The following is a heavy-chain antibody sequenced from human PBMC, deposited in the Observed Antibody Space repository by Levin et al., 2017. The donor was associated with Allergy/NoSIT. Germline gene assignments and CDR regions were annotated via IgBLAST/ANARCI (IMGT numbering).Heavy chain of an antibody. J-gene: IGHJ4*02. CDR1: GGTFSSYA. CDR2: IIPIFGTA. D-gene: IGHD1-26*01. V-gene: IGHV1-69*13. CDR3: ARGWDGGIVGATNED. Sequence: ASVKVSCKASGGTFSSYAISWVRQAPGQGLEWMGGIIPIFGTANYAQKFQGRVTITADESTSTAYVELSSLRSEDTAVYYCARGWDGGIVGATNEDWGQGTLVTVSS.